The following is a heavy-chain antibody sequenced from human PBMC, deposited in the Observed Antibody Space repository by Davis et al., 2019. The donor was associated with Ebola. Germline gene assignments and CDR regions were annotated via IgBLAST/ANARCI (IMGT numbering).Heavy chain of an antibody. CDR1: APTISTAYS. J-gene: IGHJ4*02. Sequence: PSESLSLSCAVSAPTISTAYSMNWVRQAPGGGLEWASCITSTGTYTYYADSVKGRSTISRDNSKNTLFLQMDSLSAEDTAVYFCARAVPGKEDLDYWGQGAQVTVSS. V-gene: IGHV3-21*01. D-gene: IGHD6-19*01. CDR2: ITSTGTYT. CDR3: ARAVPGKEDLDY.